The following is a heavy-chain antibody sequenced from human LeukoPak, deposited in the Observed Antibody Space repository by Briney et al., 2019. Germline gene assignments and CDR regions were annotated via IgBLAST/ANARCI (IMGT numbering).Heavy chain of an antibody. D-gene: IGHD5-18*01. CDR3: ARTGVDSYGYRIPFDY. CDR2: INPNSGGT. Sequence: ASVTVSCKASGYTFTGYYMHWVRQAPGQGLEWMGWINPNSGGTNYAQKFQGRVTMTRDTSISTAYMELSRLRSDDTAVYYCARTGVDSYGYRIPFDYWGQGTLVTVSS. CDR1: GYTFTGYY. J-gene: IGHJ4*02. V-gene: IGHV1-2*02.